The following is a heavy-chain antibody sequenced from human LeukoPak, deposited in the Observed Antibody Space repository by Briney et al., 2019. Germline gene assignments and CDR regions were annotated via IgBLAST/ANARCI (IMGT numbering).Heavy chain of an antibody. CDR1: GGSISSYY. J-gene: IGHJ4*02. CDR2: IYTSGST. D-gene: IGHD3-22*01. CDR3: VGGYYDSSGYEP. V-gene: IGHV4-4*09. Sequence: SETLSLTCTVSGGSISSYYWSWIRQPPGKGLEWIGYIYTSGSTNYNPSLKSRVTISVDTSKNQFSLKLSSVTAADTAVYYCVGGYYDSSGYEPWGQGTLVTVST.